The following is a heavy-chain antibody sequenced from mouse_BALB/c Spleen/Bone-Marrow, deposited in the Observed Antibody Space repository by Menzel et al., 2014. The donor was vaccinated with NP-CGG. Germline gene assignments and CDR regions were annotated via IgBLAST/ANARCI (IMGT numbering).Heavy chain of an antibody. D-gene: IGHD1-1*01. CDR2: IYPGSGST. CDR3: ARDYYGSSGAMDY. V-gene: IGHV1-77*01. J-gene: IGHJ4*01. CDR1: GYTFTDYV. Sequence: QVQLQQSGPELVKPGASVKMSCKASGYTFTDYVISWVKQRTGQGLEWIGEIYPGSGSTYYNEKFKGKATLTADKSSNTAYMQLSSLTSEDSAVYFCARDYYGSSGAMDYWSQGTSVTVSS.